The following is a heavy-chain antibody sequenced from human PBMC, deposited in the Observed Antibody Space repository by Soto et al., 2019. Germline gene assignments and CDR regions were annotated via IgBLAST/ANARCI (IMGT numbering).Heavy chain of an antibody. Sequence: PGGSLRLSCAASGFTFTNAWMNWVRKAPGKGLEWVARIKSKTDGGTTDYVAPVKDRFTISRDDSKNTMYLQMNTLKTEDTAVYYCSTSTGTYYDRFDYWSQGALLTVSS. D-gene: IGHD1-1*01. J-gene: IGHJ4*02. CDR2: IKSKTDGGTT. CDR3: STSTGTYYDRFDY. V-gene: IGHV3-15*07. CDR1: GFTFTNAW.